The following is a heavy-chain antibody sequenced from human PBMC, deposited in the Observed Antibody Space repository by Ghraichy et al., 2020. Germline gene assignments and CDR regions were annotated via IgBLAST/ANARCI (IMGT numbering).Heavy chain of an antibody. V-gene: IGHV1-8*01. CDR2: MNPNSGNT. Sequence: ASVKVSCKASGYTFTSYDINWVRQATGQGLEWMGWMNPNSGNTGYAQKFQGRVTMTRNTSISTAYMELSSLRSEDTAVYYCAGGNPRDYGGNLALNYYYYGMDVWGQGTTVTVSS. CDR3: AGGNPRDYGGNLALNYYYYGMDV. CDR1: GYTFTSYD. D-gene: IGHD4-23*01. J-gene: IGHJ6*02.